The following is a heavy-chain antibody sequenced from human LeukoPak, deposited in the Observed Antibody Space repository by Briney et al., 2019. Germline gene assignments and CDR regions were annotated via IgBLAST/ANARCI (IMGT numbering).Heavy chain of an antibody. D-gene: IGHD3-22*01. J-gene: IGHJ3*02. Sequence: GGSLRLSCAASGFTFTNYAMHWVSQAPGKGLERVAIIWYDGINKYYADSVKGRFTISRDNSKSTLYLQMNSLRAEDTAVYYCARAVNYYDSSGYYLAQGDAFDIWGQGTMVTVSS. CDR3: ARAVNYYDSSGYYLAQGDAFDI. V-gene: IGHV3-33*01. CDR1: GFTFTNYA. CDR2: IWYDGINK.